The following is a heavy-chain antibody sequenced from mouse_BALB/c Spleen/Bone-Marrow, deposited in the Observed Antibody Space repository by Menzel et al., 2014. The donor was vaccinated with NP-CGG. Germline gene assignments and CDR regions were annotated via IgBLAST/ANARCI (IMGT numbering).Heavy chain of an antibody. D-gene: IGHD2-14*01. J-gene: IGHJ3*01. CDR3: ARDGDYRYAWFAY. Sequence: EVKLVESGGGLVKPGGSLKLSCAASGLTFSDYYMYWVRQTPEKRLEWVATISDAGSYTYYPDSVKGRFTISRDNAKNNLYLQMISLESEDTAMYYCARDGDYRYAWFAYWGQGTLVTVST. CDR1: GLTFSDYY. V-gene: IGHV5-4*02. CDR2: ISDAGSYT.